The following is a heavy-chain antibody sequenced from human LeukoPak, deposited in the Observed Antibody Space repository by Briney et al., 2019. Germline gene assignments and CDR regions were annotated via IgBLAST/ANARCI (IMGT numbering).Heavy chain of an antibody. J-gene: IGHJ5*02. CDR3: ARLGTWVEGTPGKVMAARPQNWFDP. D-gene: IGHD6-6*01. Sequence: GESLKISCKGSGYSFTSYWIGWVRQMPGKGLEWMGIIYPGDSDTRYSPSFQGQVTISADKSISTAYLQWSSLKASDTAMYYCARLGTWVEGTPGKVMAARPQNWFDPWGQGTLVTVSS. CDR1: GYSFTSYW. CDR2: IYPGDSDT. V-gene: IGHV5-51*01.